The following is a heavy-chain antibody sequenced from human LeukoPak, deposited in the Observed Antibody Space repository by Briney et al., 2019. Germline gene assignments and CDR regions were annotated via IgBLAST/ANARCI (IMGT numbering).Heavy chain of an antibody. J-gene: IGHJ6*04. D-gene: IGHD2-2*01. V-gene: IGHV1-18*01. CDR3: ARGVRNIVVVPAAYWMDV. CDR2: ISTYNGHT. CDR1: GYTFVSYG. Sequence: ASVKVSCKASGYTFVSYGISWLRQAPGQGLEWMGWISTYNGHTNYAQKFQGRVTMTTDTSTSTVYMELSSLRSEDTAVYYCARGVRNIVVVPAAYWMDVWGKGTTVTVSS.